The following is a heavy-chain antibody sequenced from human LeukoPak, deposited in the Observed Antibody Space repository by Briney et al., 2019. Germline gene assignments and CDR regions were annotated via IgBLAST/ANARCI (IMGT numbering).Heavy chain of an antibody. CDR1: GYTFTGYY. D-gene: IGHD6-13*01. CDR3: ARDRQQLVHWLSA. CDR2: INPNSGGT. Sequence: GASVKVSCKASGYTFTGYYMHWVRQAPGQGLEWMGWINPNSGGTNYAQKFQGRVTMTRDTSISTAYMELSRLRSDDTAVYYCARDRQQLVHWLSAWGQGTLVTVSS. J-gene: IGHJ5*02. V-gene: IGHV1-2*02.